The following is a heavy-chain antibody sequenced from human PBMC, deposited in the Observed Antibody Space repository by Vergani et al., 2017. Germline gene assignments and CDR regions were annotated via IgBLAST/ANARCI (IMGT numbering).Heavy chain of an antibody. Sequence: VQLVESGGGAVQPGGSLRLSCVASGFSFRNAWMNWVRRTPGKGLEWVGRIKSTFDRGTTDYAAAVKGRFTISRDDSKNTLFLQMNGLKTEDIGVYYCTTDPRYCGDGSCYWLRDHHYYGMDVWGQGTTVTVSS. J-gene: IGHJ6*02. V-gene: IGHV3-15*07. CDR2: IKSTFDRGTT. D-gene: IGHD2-21*01. CDR3: TTDPRYCGDGSCYWLRDHHYYGMDV. CDR1: GFSFRNAW.